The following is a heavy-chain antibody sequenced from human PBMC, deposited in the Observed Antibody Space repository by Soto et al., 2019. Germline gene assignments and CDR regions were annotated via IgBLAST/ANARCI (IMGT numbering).Heavy chain of an antibody. CDR2: ISPSTGDT. V-gene: IGHV1-18*01. D-gene: IGHD2-15*01. CDR3: VRCYCSVGSCYACWHFDF. Sequence: QVQLVQSGGEVKKPGASVKVSCQASGYTFNSYAISWVRQAPGQGLEWMGWISPSTGDTDQAQNFQDRVIMTLDIHTNTAYMELRSLRSDDTAVYYCVRCYCSVGSCYACWHFDFWGRGTLVTVSS. J-gene: IGHJ5*01. CDR1: GYTFNSYA.